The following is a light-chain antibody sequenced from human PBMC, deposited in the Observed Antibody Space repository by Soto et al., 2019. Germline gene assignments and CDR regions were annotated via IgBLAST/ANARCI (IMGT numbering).Light chain of an antibody. Sequence: EIVLTQSPGTLSWSPGGRATLSCRASQSISSSYLAWYQQKPGQAPRLLMYDASSRATGIPDRFSGSGSGTDFTLTISRLEAEDFAVYYCQQYGSSPLPFGPGTKVDIK. V-gene: IGKV3-20*01. CDR2: DAS. CDR1: QSISSSY. J-gene: IGKJ3*01. CDR3: QQYGSSPLP.